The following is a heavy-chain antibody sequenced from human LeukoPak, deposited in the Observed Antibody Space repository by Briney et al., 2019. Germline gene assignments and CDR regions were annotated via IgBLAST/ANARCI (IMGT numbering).Heavy chain of an antibody. D-gene: IGHD3-22*01. CDR1: GDSINSLDL. V-gene: IGHV4-4*02. CDR2: MYLSGTT. J-gene: IGHJ4*02. CDR3: AGLVGRYSSGLYYYYFDY. Sequence: SGTLSLTCTVSGDSINSLDLWSWVRQPPGKGLEWIGEMYLSGTTHSNPSVKSRVTISIDKSKNQFFLNLSSVTAADTTVYYCAGLVGRYSSGLYYYYFDYWGQGTLVTVSS.